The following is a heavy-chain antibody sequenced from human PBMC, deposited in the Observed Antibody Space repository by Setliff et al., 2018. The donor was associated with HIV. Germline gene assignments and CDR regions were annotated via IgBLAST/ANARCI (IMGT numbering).Heavy chain of an antibody. CDR3: AKGPNFEDAFDI. CDR2: LIPIVDIT. V-gene: IGHV1-69*10. J-gene: IGHJ3*02. Sequence: SVKVSCKASGGTFSNYAFSWVRQAPGQGLEWMGGLIPIVDITKSTQKFRDRVTFTADESAKTAQMELSGLTFEDTAVYYCAKGPNFEDAFDIWGQGTVVTVSS. CDR1: GGTFSNYA. D-gene: IGHD2-8*01.